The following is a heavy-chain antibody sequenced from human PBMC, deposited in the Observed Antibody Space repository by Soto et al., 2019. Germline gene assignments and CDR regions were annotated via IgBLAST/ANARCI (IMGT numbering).Heavy chain of an antibody. CDR1: GYSFTSYW. Sequence: GESLKISCKGSGYSFTSYWISWVRQMPGKVLEWMGRIDPSDSYTNYSPSFQGHVTISADKSISTAYLQWSSLKASDTAMYYCARHETDYYGSGRNYSSYGMEVWGQGTTVTVSS. D-gene: IGHD3-10*01. V-gene: IGHV5-10-1*01. CDR2: IDPSDSYT. J-gene: IGHJ6*02. CDR3: ARHETDYYGSGRNYSSYGMEV.